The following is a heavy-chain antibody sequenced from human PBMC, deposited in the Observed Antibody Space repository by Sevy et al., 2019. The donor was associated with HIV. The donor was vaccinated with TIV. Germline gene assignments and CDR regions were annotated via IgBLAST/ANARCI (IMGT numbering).Heavy chain of an antibody. V-gene: IGHV3-30*02. CDR2: IRFDGSMK. CDR3: AKDHYDYRTGYYGYYGMDV. CDR1: GFRFSDYG. Sequence: GGSLILSCAASGFRFSDYGMHWVRQAPGKGLEWVSLIRFDGSMKYIADSVKGRFTISRDKVKDTLNLQLNSLRPEDTAMYYCAKDHYDYRTGYYGYYGMDVWGQGTTVTVSS. D-gene: IGHD3-3*01. J-gene: IGHJ6*02.